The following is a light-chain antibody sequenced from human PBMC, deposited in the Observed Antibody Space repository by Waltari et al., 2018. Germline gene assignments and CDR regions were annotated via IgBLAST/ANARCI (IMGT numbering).Light chain of an antibody. J-gene: IGKJ1*01. Sequence: EILLTQSPATLSVSPGERATLPCRASQSVGSNLAWYQQKPGQAPRLLIYGASTRATGIPARFSGSGSGTEFTLTISSLQSEDFAVYYCQQYNNWPWTFGQGTKVEIK. CDR1: QSVGSN. V-gene: IGKV3-15*01. CDR2: GAS. CDR3: QQYNNWPWT.